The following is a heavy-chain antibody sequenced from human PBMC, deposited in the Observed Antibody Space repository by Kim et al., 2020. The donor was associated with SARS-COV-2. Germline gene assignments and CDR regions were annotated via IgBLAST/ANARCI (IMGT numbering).Heavy chain of an antibody. CDR3: ARRSIRITIFGVVSRYFDY. V-gene: IGHV4-39*01. D-gene: IGHD3-3*01. CDR1: GGSISSSSYY. Sequence: SETLSLTCTVSGGSISSSSYYCGWIRQPPGKGLEWIGSIYYSGSTYYNPSLKSRVTISVDTSKNQFSLKLSSVTAADTAVYYCARRSIRITIFGVVSRYFDYWGQGTLVTVSS. CDR2: IYYSGST. J-gene: IGHJ4*02.